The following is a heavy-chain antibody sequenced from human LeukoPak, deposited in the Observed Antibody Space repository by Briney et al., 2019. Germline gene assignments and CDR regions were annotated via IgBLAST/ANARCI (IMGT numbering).Heavy chain of an antibody. V-gene: IGHV1-69*04. CDR3: ARVGGYCSSTSCYPTYYYYGMDV. Sequence: SVKVSCKASGGTFSSYAISWVRQAPGQGLEWMGRIIPILGIANYAQKFQGRVTITADKSTSTAYMELSSLRSEDTAVYYCARVGGYCSSTSCYPTYYYYGMDVWGQGTTVTVSS. CDR1: GGTFSSYA. CDR2: IIPILGIA. D-gene: IGHD2-2*01. J-gene: IGHJ6*02.